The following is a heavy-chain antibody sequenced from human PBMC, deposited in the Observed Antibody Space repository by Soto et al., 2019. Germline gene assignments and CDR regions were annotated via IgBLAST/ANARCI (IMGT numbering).Heavy chain of an antibody. CDR1: GFTFSSYG. D-gene: IGHD5-12*01. V-gene: IGHV3-33*01. J-gene: IGHJ4*02. CDR2: IWYDGTNK. CDR3: ARSAGSGNDLGFLESPDY. Sequence: GGSLRLSCSASGFTFSSYGMHWVRQAPGKGLEGVAVIWYDGTNKYYADSVKGRFTISRDNSKNTLYLQMNSLRADDTAVYYCARSAGSGNDLGFLESPDYWGQGTLVTVSS.